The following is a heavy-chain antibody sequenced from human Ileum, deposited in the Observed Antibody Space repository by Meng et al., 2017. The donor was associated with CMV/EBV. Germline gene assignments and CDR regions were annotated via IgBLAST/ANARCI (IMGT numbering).Heavy chain of an antibody. CDR1: IRSGGYY. J-gene: IGHJ4*02. V-gene: IGHV4-31*02. Sequence: IRSGGYYWSSIRQHPGKGLEWIGSIYYSGSTYYNPSLMSRGTISVDTSKNQFSLKLSSVTAADTAVYYCARGLGYCSGGTCSPLDYWGQGTLVTVSS. CDR2: IYYSGST. D-gene: IGHD2-15*01. CDR3: ARGLGYCSGGTCSPLDY.